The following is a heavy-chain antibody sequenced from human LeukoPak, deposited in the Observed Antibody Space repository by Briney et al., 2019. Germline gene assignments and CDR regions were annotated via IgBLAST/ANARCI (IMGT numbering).Heavy chain of an antibody. CDR1: GYTLTELP. CDR2: FDPEDGET. CDR3: ATDYRYSNSFDY. V-gene: IGHV1-24*01. D-gene: IGHD4-11*01. Sequence: ASVKVSCKVSGYTLTELPMHWVRQAPGKGLEWMGGFDPEDGETIYAQKFQGRVTMTEDTSTDTAYMELSSLRSEDTAVYYCATDYRYSNSFDYWGQGTLVTVSS. J-gene: IGHJ4*02.